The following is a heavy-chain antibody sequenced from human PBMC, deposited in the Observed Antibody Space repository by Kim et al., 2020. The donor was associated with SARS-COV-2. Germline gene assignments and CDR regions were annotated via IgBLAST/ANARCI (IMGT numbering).Heavy chain of an antibody. J-gene: IGHJ6*02. V-gene: IGHV3-23*01. CDR2: ISGSGGST. Sequence: GGSLRLSCAASGFTFSSYAMSWVRQAPGKGLEWVSAISGSGGSTYYADSVKGRFTISRDNSKNTLYLQMNSLRAEDTAVYYCAKEIPHVVPAALFARYYYGMDVWGQGTTVTVSS. D-gene: IGHD2-2*01. CDR3: AKEIPHVVPAALFARYYYGMDV. CDR1: GFTFSSYA.